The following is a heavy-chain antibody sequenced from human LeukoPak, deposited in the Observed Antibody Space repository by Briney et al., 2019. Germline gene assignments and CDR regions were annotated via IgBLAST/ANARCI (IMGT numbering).Heavy chain of an antibody. J-gene: IGHJ4*02. Sequence: ASVKVSCKASGYTFTSYYMPWLRQAPGQGLEWMGIIKSSGSSTSYAQKFQDRVTMTRDTSTSTVYMELSSLRSDDTAVYYCARVGGQYQLLPDYWGQGTLVTVSS. CDR1: GYTFTSYY. CDR3: ARVGGQYQLLPDY. D-gene: IGHD2-2*01. CDR2: IKSSGSST. V-gene: IGHV1-46*01.